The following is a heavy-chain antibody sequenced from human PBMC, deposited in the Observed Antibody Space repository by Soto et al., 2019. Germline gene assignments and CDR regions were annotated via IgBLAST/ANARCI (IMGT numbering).Heavy chain of an antibody. CDR3: AREPLSTSLPELDY. Sequence: QVQLVQSGGEVKKPGASVQVSCRASGYNFGDFYIHWLRQAPGQGLEWMGRINPDTGDTHYDPNFQGRVTMSSDNSITSAYLDLSSLRSDDTAVYFCAREPLSTSLPELDYWGQGTLVTVSS. D-gene: IGHD2-8*01. CDR2: INPDTGDT. J-gene: IGHJ4*02. V-gene: IGHV1-2*02. CDR1: GYNFGDFY.